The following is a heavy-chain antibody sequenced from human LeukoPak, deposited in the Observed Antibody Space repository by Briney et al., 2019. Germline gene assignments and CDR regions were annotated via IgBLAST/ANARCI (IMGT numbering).Heavy chain of an antibody. CDR2: INPNSGGT. J-gene: IGHJ3*02. D-gene: IGHD1-20*01. CDR3: SRGITGTIWGAFDI. Sequence: GASVKVSCKASGYTFTGYYMHWVRQAPGQGLEWMGWINPNSGGTNYAQKFQGRVTMTRDTSISTAYMELSRLRSDDTAVYYCSRGITGTIWGAFDIWGQGTMVTVSS. V-gene: IGHV1-2*02. CDR1: GYTFTGYY.